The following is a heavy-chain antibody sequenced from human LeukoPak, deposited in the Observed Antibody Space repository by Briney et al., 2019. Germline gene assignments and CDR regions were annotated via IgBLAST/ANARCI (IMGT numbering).Heavy chain of an antibody. CDR1: GFTFDDYA. CDR3: AKDLSSAITSALVLDV. J-gene: IGHJ6*02. V-gene: IGHV3-9*01. Sequence: GGSLRLSCAASGFTFDDYAMHWVRQAPGKGLEWVSGVTWNRDNIGYGDSVKGRFTISRDNVKNVLYLQMTSLRPEDTALYYCAKDLSSAITSALVLDVWGQGTTVIVSS. D-gene: IGHD3-22*01. CDR2: VTWNRDNI.